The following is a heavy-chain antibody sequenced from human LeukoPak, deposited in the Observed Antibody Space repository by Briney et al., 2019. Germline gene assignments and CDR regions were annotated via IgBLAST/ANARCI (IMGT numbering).Heavy chain of an antibody. J-gene: IGHJ4*02. D-gene: IGHD1/OR15-1a*01. CDR3: ARDPITGTLGGYFDY. CDR1: GFTFSSYG. V-gene: IGHV3-33*01. Sequence: PGGSLRLSCAASGFTFSSYGMHWVRQAPGKGLEWVAVIWYDGGNKYYADSVKGRFTISRDNSKNTLYLQMNSLRAEDTAVYYCARDPITGTLGGYFDYWGQGTLVTVSS. CDR2: IWYDGGNK.